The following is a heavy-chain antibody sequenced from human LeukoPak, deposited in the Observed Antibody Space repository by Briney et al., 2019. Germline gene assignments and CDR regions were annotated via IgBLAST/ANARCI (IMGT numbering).Heavy chain of an antibody. CDR3: ARSGAFCSGEDCYSGRTWFDP. D-gene: IGHD2-15*01. CDR1: GYTFTNYY. J-gene: IGHJ5*02. Sequence: GASVKVSCKASGYTFTNYYIHWVRQAPGQGLECMGIINPSGGSTSYAQKFQGRVTMTRDMSTSTVYMELSSLRSEDTAVYYCARSGAFCSGEDCYSGRTWFDPWGQGTLVTISS. V-gene: IGHV1-46*01. CDR2: INPSGGST.